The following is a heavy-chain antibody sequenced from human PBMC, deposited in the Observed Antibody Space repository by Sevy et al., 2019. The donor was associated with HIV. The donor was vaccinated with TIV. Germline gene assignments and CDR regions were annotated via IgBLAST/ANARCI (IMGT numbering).Heavy chain of an antibody. CDR1: GFAFRDSA. CDR3: ARMVSGGLRWELIKENAFDI. CDR2: ISHGGSYE. J-gene: IGHJ3*02. Sequence: GGSLRLSCEASGFAFRDSAIHWVRQSPGKGLEWVALISHGGSYEYYVDSVKGRFTVSSDRSKNILYLQMDSLRAEDTAVYYCARMVSGGLRWELIKENAFDIWGQGTEVTVSS. D-gene: IGHD3-10*02. V-gene: IGHV3-30-3*01.